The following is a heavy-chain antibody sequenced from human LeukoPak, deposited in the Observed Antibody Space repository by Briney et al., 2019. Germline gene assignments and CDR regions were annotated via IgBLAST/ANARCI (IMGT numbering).Heavy chain of an antibody. CDR2: MNPNSGNT. D-gene: IGHD2-2*03. Sequence: ASVKVSCKASGYTFTSYDINWVRQATGQGLEWMGWMNPNSGNTGYAQEFQGRVTMTRNTSISTAYMELSSLRSEDTAVYYCARMDIVVVPADYWGQGTLVTVSS. CDR1: GYTFTSYD. J-gene: IGHJ4*02. V-gene: IGHV1-8*01. CDR3: ARMDIVVVPADY.